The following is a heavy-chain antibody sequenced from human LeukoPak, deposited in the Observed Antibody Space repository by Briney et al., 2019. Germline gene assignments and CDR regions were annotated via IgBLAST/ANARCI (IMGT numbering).Heavy chain of an antibody. CDR1: GFTFRTYG. D-gene: IGHD3-10*01. Sequence: GGSLRLSCAASGFTFRTYGMHWVRQAPGKGLEWVAVISYDGDPKFYADSVKGRFTISRDNSKNTLYLHLNSLRAEDTAIYYCAKDVSALTYNASWPGPGFWGQGTLVSVSS. CDR2: ISYDGDPK. CDR3: AKDVSALTYNASWPGPGF. J-gene: IGHJ4*02. V-gene: IGHV3-30*18.